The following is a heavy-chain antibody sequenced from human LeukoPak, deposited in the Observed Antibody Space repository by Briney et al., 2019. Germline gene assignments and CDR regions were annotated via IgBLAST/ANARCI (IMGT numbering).Heavy chain of an antibody. D-gene: IGHD2-15*01. V-gene: IGHV3-23*01. CDR3: AKRRCSGTTCYPLDY. Sequence: GGSLRLSCVASGLTFSVSGMRWVRQAPGKGLEWVSAITGNSDSTYYTDSVKGRLTISRDNAKNTLYLQMNTLRAEDTAIYYCAKRRCSGTTCYPLDYWGQGTLVTVSA. J-gene: IGHJ4*02. CDR1: GLTFSVSG. CDR2: ITGNSDST.